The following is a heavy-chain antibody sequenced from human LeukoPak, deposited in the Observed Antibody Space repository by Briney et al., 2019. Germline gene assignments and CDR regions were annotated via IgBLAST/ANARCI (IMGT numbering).Heavy chain of an antibody. J-gene: IGHJ4*02. CDR2: IHAGGSDP. CDR1: GFTFITPP. V-gene: IGHV3-23*01. D-gene: IGHD3-22*01. CDR3: AKGGHHYNPFYN. Sequence: GGALKISCEVPGFTFITPPMGWGRPGPGEGVGWGSSIHAGGSDPFCADSVQGRCTISRDNSKNTLFLQLNSLRAEDTGTYFCAKGGHHYNPFYNWGQGTLVTVSS.